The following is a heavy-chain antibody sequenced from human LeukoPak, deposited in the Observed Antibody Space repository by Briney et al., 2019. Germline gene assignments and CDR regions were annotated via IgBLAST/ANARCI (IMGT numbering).Heavy chain of an antibody. CDR1: GFTFSNYE. Sequence: GGSLRLSCAASGFTFSNYEMNWIRQAPGKGLEWISYISNSGNTKYYADSVKGRFTISRDNANNSVYLQMNNLRAEDTAVYYCAAVIDYWGQGTLVTVSS. J-gene: IGHJ4*02. CDR3: AAVIDY. V-gene: IGHV3-48*03. CDR2: ISNSGNTK.